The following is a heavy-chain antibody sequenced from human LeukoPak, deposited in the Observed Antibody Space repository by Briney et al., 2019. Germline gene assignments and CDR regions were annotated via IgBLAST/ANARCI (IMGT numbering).Heavy chain of an antibody. CDR1: GFTFDDYG. J-gene: IGHJ4*02. Sequence: GGSPRLSCAASGFTFDDYGMSWVRQAPGKGLEWVSGINWNGGSTGYADSVKGRFTISRDNAKNSLYLQMNSLRAEDTALYYCARGTDVVVPAAIDYWGQGTLATVSS. CDR3: ARGTDVVVPAAIDY. CDR2: INWNGGST. V-gene: IGHV3-20*04. D-gene: IGHD2-2*01.